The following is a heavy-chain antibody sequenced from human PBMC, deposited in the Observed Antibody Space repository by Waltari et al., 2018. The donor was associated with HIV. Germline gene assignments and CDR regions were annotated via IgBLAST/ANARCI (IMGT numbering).Heavy chain of an antibody. J-gene: IGHJ4*02. D-gene: IGHD3-3*01. CDR1: GRSSSGYY. V-gene: IGHV4-34*01. Sequence: QVQLQQWGAGLLKPSETLSPTCAVYGRSSSGYYWSWIRQPPGKGLEWIGEINHSGSTNYNPSLKSRVTISVDTSKNQFSLKLSSVTAADTAVYYCARGQDYDFWSGYYYDYWGQGTLVTVSS. CDR3: ARGQDYDFWSGYYYDY. CDR2: INHSGST.